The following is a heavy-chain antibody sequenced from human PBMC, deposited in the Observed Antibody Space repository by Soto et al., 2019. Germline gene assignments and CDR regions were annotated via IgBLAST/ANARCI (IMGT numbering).Heavy chain of an antibody. V-gene: IGHV3-23*01. CDR1: GFTFSSYA. D-gene: IGHD3-22*01. J-gene: IGHJ4*02. CDR2: ISGSGGRT. CDR3: ARRITMIVVARYYFDY. Sequence: GGSLRLSCAASGFTFSSYAMSWVRQAPGKGLEWVSAISGSGGRTYYADSVKGRFTISRENSKNTLYLQMNSLRAEDTAVYYCARRITMIVVARYYFDYWGQGTLVTDSS.